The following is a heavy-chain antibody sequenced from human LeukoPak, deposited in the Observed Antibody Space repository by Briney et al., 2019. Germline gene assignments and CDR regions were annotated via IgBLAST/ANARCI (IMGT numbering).Heavy chain of an antibody. J-gene: IGHJ4*02. CDR2: INPSGGST. D-gene: IGHD7-27*01. CDR3: VRTPPNWGFDY. V-gene: IGHV1-46*01. Sequence: GALVKVSCKASGYTFTSYYMHWVRQAPGQGLEWMGIINPSGGSTSYAQKFQGRVTMTSDSSISTAYMELSSLRSEDTAIYYCVRTPPNWGFDYWGQGTLVTVSS. CDR1: GYTFTSYY.